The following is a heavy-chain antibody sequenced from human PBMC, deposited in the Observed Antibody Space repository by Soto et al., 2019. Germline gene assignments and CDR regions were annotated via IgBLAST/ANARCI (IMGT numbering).Heavy chain of an antibody. J-gene: IGHJ3*01. CDR1: GGSFSNFA. CDR3: ATPSKERPGRLDAFDV. V-gene: IGHV1-69*01. Sequence: QVQLVHSGPEVKTPGSSVKVSCKSSGGSFSNFAFNWVRLAPGQGLKWMGAIIPLYRTPNYAPAFQGRATITADEVTFTTYWELRSLRPDDAAVYFCATPSKERPGRLDAFDVWGLGTLVSVSS. D-gene: IGHD2-21*01. CDR2: IIPLYRTP.